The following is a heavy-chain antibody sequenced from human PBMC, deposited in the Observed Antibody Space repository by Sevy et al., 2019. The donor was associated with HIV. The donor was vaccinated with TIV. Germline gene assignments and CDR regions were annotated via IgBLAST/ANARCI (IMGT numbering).Heavy chain of an antibody. CDR3: AREGVVMGGVIVSYGMDV. J-gene: IGHJ6*02. V-gene: IGHV3-30*04. Sequence: GGSLRLSCATSGFSFSRSPMHWVRQAPGKGLEWVAVMSYNGNKKYNEDSVKGRFTISRDDPKNTLYLQMNSLRVEDTAVYYCAREGVVMGGVIVSYGMDVWGQGTTVTVSS. CDR1: GFSFSRSP. D-gene: IGHD3-16*02. CDR2: MSYNGNKK.